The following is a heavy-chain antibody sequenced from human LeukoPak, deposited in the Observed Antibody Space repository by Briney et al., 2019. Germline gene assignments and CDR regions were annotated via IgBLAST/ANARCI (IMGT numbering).Heavy chain of an antibody. CDR1: GYTFTSYD. CDR2: MNPNSGNT. J-gene: IGHJ4*02. CDR3: ARSDPRMATRRAASDY. V-gene: IGHV1-8*01. D-gene: IGHD5-24*01. Sequence: GASVKVPCKASGYTFTSYDINWVRQATGQGLEWMGWMNPNSGNTGYAQKFQGRVTMTRNTSISTAYMELSSLRSEDTAVYYCARSDPRMATRRAASDYWGQGTLVTVSS.